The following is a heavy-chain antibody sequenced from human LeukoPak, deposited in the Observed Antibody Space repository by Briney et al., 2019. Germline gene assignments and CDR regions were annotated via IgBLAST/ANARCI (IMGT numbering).Heavy chain of an antibody. J-gene: IGHJ4*02. V-gene: IGHV4-4*02. CDR3: ARLDSGSYLDY. CDR2: IYHSGST. CDR1: GGSISSNNW. Sequence: SETLSLTCAVFGGSISSNNWWSWVRQPPGKGLEWIGSIYHSGSTYYNPSLKSRVTISVDTSKNQFSLKLSSVTAADTAVYYCARLDSGSYLDYWGQGTLVTVSS. D-gene: IGHD1-26*01.